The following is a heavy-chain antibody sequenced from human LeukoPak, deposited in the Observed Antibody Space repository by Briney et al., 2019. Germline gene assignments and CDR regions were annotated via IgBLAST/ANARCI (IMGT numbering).Heavy chain of an antibody. J-gene: IGHJ4*02. Sequence: GSSVKVSCKASGGTFSSYAISWVRQAPGQGLEWMGGIIPIFGTANYAQKFQGRVTITADESTSTAYMELSSLRSEDTAVYYCASQNPIVVVPADKGHFFDYWGQGTLVTVSS. CDR3: ASQNPIVVVPADKGHFFDY. CDR1: GGTFSSYA. V-gene: IGHV1-69*01. D-gene: IGHD2-2*01. CDR2: IIPIFGTA.